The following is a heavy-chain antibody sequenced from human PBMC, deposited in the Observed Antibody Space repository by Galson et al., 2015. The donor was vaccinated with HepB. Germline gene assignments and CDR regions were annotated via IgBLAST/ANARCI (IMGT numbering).Heavy chain of an antibody. CDR1: GFTFSSYA. V-gene: IGHV3-23*01. Sequence: SLRLSCAASGFTFSSYAMSWVRQAPGKGLEWVSAISGSGGSTYYADSVKGRFTISRDNSKNTLYLQMNSLRAEDTAVYYCAKDGDYYDSSGYYYWRYYYYYMDVWGKGTTVTVS. D-gene: IGHD3-22*01. CDR2: ISGSGGST. J-gene: IGHJ6*03. CDR3: AKDGDYYDSSGYYYWRYYYYYMDV.